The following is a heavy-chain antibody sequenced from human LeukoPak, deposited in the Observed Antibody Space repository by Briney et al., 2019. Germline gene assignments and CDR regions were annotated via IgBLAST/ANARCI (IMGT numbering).Heavy chain of an antibody. CDR2: INHSGST. CDR3: ARGRRDVVVPAAMISMRFFYYMDV. Sequence: SETLSLTCAVYGGSFSGYYWSWIRQPPGKGLEWIGEINHSGSTNYNPSLKSRVTISVDTSKNQFSLKPSSVTAADTAVYYCARGRRDVVVPAAMISMRFFYYMDVWGKGTTVTVSS. CDR1: GGSFSGYY. J-gene: IGHJ6*03. V-gene: IGHV4-34*01. D-gene: IGHD2-2*01.